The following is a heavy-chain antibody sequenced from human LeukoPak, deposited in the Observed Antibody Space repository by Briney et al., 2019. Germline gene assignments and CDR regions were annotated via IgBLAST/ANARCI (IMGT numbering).Heavy chain of an antibody. J-gene: IGHJ4*02. CDR2: IEKDGSEI. CDR1: GFTFSNYW. Sequence: GGSLRLSCAAAGFTFSNYWMNWVRQAPGKGMEWVAIIEKDGSEILYVDSVKGRFTISRDNAKNSLYLQMNSLRAEDTAVYYCAAGAGWLIDWWGQGTLVTVSS. D-gene: IGHD6-19*01. V-gene: IGHV3-7*01. CDR3: AAGAGWLIDW.